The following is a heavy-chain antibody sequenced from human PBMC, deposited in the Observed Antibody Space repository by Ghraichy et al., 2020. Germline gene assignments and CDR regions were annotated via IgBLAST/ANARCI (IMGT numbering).Heavy chain of an antibody. D-gene: IGHD2-15*01. CDR1: GGTFSSYA. CDR2: IIPIFGTA. CDR3: ARSRVVAATYYYYYGMDV. Sequence: SVKVSCKASGGTFSSYAISWVRQAPGQGLEWMGGIIPIFGTANYAQKFQGRVTITTDESTSTAYMELSSLRSEDTAVYYCARSRVVAATYYYYYGMDVWGQGTTVTVSS. J-gene: IGHJ6*02. V-gene: IGHV1-69*05.